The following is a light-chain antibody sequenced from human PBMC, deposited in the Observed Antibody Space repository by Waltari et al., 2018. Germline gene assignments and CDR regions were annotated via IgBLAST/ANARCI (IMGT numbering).Light chain of an antibody. V-gene: IGKV4-1*01. CDR1: QSVLYSSNNNNY. CDR3: QQFYTTPWT. Sequence: DIVLTESPLSLAVSLGERDTIKRQATQSVLYSSNNNNYLAWYQQKPGQPPKLLIYWASTRESGVPDRFSGSGSGTDFTLTISSLQAEDVALYYCQQFYTTPWTFGPGTKVEIK. CDR2: WAS. J-gene: IGKJ1*01.